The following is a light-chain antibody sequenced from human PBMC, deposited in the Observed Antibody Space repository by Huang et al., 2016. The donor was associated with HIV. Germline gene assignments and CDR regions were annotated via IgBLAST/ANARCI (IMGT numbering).Light chain of an antibody. V-gene: IGKV1-5*03. Sequence: DIQMTQSPSTLSASVGDRVTITCRASQDIDVWLAWYQQKLGKAHNLLIYRASNLESGVPSRFSGSGSWTEFTLTISSLQPDDYASYYCQQYKSYSLTFGEGTKVEIK. J-gene: IGKJ4*01. CDR2: RAS. CDR1: QDIDVW. CDR3: QQYKSYSLT.